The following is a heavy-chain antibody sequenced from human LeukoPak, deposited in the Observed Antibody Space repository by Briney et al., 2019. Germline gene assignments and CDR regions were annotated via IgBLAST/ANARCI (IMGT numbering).Heavy chain of an antibody. CDR3: ARFSRIVVVPAAIAGRLYYGMDV. CDR1: GGSFSGYY. J-gene: IGHJ6*02. CDR2: INHSGST. V-gene: IGHV4-34*01. D-gene: IGHD2-2*01. Sequence: SETLSLTRAVYGGSFSGYYWSWIRQPPGKGLEWIGEINHSGSTNYNPSLKSRVTISVDTSKNQFSLKLSSVTAADTAVYYCARFSRIVVVPAAIAGRLYYGMDVWGQGTTVTVSS.